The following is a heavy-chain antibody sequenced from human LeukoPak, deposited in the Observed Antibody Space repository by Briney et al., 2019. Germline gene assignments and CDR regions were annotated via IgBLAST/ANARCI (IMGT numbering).Heavy chain of an antibody. V-gene: IGHV1-2*02. Sequence: GESLKISCKASGYTFTGYYMHWVRQAPGQGLEWMGWINPKSGGTNYAQKFQGRVSMTRDTSISTTYMELSRLRSDDTAMYYCARGYYGSGSPDNWSQGTLVTVSS. CDR2: INPKSGGT. D-gene: IGHD3-10*01. J-gene: IGHJ4*02. CDR1: GYTFTGYY. CDR3: ARGYYGSGSPDN.